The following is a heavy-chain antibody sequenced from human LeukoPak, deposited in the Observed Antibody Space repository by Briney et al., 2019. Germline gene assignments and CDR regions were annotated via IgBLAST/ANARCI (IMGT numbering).Heavy chain of an antibody. Sequence: GGSLRLSCVASGFTFNNYAMHWVRQTPGQGLEWVSLISWDGISTYYADSLKGRFTISRDNTEKSLFLHINSLRPEDTALYYCARSVRNYYYYIDVWGKGTMVTVS. CDR2: ISWDGIST. J-gene: IGHJ6*03. CDR3: ARSVRNYYYYIDV. D-gene: IGHD5/OR15-5a*01. V-gene: IGHV3-43*01. CDR1: GFTFNNYA.